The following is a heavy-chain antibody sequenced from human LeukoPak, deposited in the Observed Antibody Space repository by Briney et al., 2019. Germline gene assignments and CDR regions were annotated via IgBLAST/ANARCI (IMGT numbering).Heavy chain of an antibody. V-gene: IGHV4-59*01. D-gene: IGHD3-22*01. CDR2: IYYSGST. CDR3: ARGSDYYDSSGYYRFDP. J-gene: IGHJ5*02. CDR1: GGSIRSYY. Sequence: PSETLSLTCTVSGGSIRSYYWSWIRQPPGKGLEWIGYIYYSGSTNYNPSLKSRVTISVDTSKNQFSLKLSSVTAADTAVYYCARGSDYYDSSGYYRFDPWGQGTLVTVSS.